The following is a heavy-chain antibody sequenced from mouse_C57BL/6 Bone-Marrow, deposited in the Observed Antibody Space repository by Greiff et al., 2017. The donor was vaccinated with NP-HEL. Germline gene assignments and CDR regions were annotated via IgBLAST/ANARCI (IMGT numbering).Heavy chain of an antibody. V-gene: IGHV1-19*01. Sequence: VQLQQSGPVLVKPGASVKMSCKASGYTFTDYYMNWVKQSHGKSLEWIGVINPYNGGTSYNQKFKGKATLTVDKSSSTAYMELNSLTSEDSAVYYCARGGYDRAYYAMDYWGQGTSVTVSS. CDR3: ARGGYDRAYYAMDY. CDR2: INPYNGGT. D-gene: IGHD2-2*01. J-gene: IGHJ4*01. CDR1: GYTFTDYY.